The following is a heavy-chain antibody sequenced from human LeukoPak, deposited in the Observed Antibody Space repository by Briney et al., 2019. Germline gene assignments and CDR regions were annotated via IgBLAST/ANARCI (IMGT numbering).Heavy chain of an antibody. CDR2: ISINADDT. Sequence: GGSLRLSCAASGFTFSSHAMTWVRQAPGKGLQWVSSISINADDTHYADSVKGRFTISRDNSKKTLFLQMNSLRVDDTAIYYCAKEIRPNDHWGQGTLVTVSS. V-gene: IGHV3-23*01. D-gene: IGHD3-16*01. J-gene: IGHJ4*02. CDR3: AKEIRPNDH. CDR1: GFTFSSHA.